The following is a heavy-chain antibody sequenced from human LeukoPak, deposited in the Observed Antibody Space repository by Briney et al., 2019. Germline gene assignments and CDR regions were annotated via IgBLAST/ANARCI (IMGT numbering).Heavy chain of an antibody. CDR1: GFAFSSYG. Sequence: GGSLRLSCAASGFAFSSYGMHWVRQAPGKGLEWVSYISSSGSTIYYADSVKGRFTISRDNAKNSLYLQMNSLRAEDTAVYYCARDKSGGTGDAFDIWGQGTMVTVSS. V-gene: IGHV3-48*04. J-gene: IGHJ3*02. CDR3: ARDKSGGTGDAFDI. D-gene: IGHD3-16*01. CDR2: ISSSGSTI.